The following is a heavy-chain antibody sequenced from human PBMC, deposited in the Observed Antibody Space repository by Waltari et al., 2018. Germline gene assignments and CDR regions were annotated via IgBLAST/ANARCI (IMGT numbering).Heavy chain of an antibody. J-gene: IGHJ4*02. Sequence: EVQLVESGGGLVKPGGSLRLPCAASGFTFSDYTLSWVRQTPGRGLECVSSMSSSSSFIDYADSVKGRFTISRDNAKNSLFLQMNSLRAEDTSVYYCVRSDYGDYVGGYYWGQGTVVTVSS. CDR3: VRSDYGDYVGGYY. V-gene: IGHV3-21*01. D-gene: IGHD4-17*01. CDR1: GFTFSDYT. CDR2: MSSSSSFI.